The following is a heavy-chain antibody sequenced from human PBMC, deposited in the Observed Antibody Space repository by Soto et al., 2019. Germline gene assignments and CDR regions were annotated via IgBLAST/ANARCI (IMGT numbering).Heavy chain of an antibody. V-gene: IGHV3-23*01. J-gene: IGHJ6*02. Sequence: PGGALRLSCAASGFTFSRYAMSWVRQAPGKGLEWVSAISGSGGSTYYADSVKGRFTISRDNSKNTLYLQMNSLRAEDTAVYYCAKLSEIVATKAPMDVWGQGTTVTVSS. CDR2: ISGSGGST. CDR1: GFTFSRYA. D-gene: IGHD5-12*01. CDR3: AKLSEIVATKAPMDV.